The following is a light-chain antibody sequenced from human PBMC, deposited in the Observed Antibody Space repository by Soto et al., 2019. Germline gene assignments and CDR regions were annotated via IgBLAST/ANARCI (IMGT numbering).Light chain of an antibody. J-gene: IGKJ1*01. V-gene: IGKV3-20*01. CDR2: DTS. Sequence: IVLTQSPGTLSLSPWERATLSCRTSQSVSNTYVAWYQQKPRQAPRLLIYDTSSRVTGIPDRFSGSGSETEFTLTISSLQPDDFATYYCQHYNSYSEAFGQGTKVNIK. CDR3: QHYNSYSEA. CDR1: QSVSNTY.